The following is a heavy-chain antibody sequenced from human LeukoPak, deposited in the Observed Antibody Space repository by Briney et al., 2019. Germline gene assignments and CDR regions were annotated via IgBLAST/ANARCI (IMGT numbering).Heavy chain of an antibody. V-gene: IGHV3-23*01. CDR1: GFRFSGYA. J-gene: IGHJ6*03. Sequence: AGGSLRLSCAGSGFRFSGYAMSWVRQAPGEGLDWVSTISGSGDTTYYADSVKGRFAISRDNAKNTLDLQMNSLTAEDTAVYYCAKGSAYYDFYYMVVCGKGTTVTVSS. CDR3: AKGSAYYDFYYMVV. CDR2: ISGSGDTT.